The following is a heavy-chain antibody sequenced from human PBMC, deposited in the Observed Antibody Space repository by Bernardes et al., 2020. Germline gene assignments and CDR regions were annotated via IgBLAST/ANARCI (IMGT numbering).Heavy chain of an antibody. D-gene: IGHD7-27*01. CDR2: INSDGSSS. V-gene: IGHV3-74*01. CDR1: GFTFRNYW. Sequence: GGSLRLSCAASGFTFRNYWMHWVRRAPGKGLVWVYRINSDGSSSSYADSVKGRFTISRDNAKNTLFLQMNSLRADDTALYYCARNGGTNWDRGYFDLWGRGTLVTVSS. CDR3: ARNGGTNWDRGYFDL. J-gene: IGHJ2*01.